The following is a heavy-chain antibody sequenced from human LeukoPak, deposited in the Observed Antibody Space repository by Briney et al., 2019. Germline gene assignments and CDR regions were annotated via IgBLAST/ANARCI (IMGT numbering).Heavy chain of an antibody. CDR1: GYTFTDYY. CDR3: ARGSSSSWYVDY. D-gene: IGHD6-13*01. J-gene: IGHJ4*02. V-gene: IGHV1-2*04. Sequence: ASVKVSCKTSGYTFTDYYMHWVRQAPGQGLEWMGWINPNTGGTHSVQKFQGWITMTRDTSISTAYMELSRLTSDDTAVYYCARGSSSSWYVDYWGQGTLVTVSS. CDR2: INPNTGGT.